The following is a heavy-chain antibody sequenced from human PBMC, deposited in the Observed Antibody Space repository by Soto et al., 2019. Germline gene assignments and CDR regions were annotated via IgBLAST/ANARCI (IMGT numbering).Heavy chain of an antibody. V-gene: IGHV3-7*01. J-gene: IGHJ4*02. CDR2: IKQDGSDK. Sequence: EVQLVASGGGLVQPGGSLRLSCAASGFTFSSYWMNWVRQAPGKGLEWVANIKQDGSDKYYVDSVKGRFTISRDNAKNSLYLQMNSLRAEDTAVYYCARRNGDYAPETFDYWGQGTLVTVSS. CDR1: GFTFSSYW. D-gene: IGHD4-17*01. CDR3: ARRNGDYAPETFDY.